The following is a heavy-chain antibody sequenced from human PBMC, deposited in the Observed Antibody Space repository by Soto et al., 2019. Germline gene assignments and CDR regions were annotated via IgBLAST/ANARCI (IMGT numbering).Heavy chain of an antibody. CDR2: ISYDGSNK. CDR3: ARERVTMVRGVRGDYYYGMDV. D-gene: IGHD3-10*01. V-gene: IGHV3-30-3*01. J-gene: IGHJ6*01. CDR1: GFTFSSYA. Sequence: QVQLVESGGGVVQPGRSLRLSCAASGFTFSSYAMHWVRQAPGKGLEWVAVISYDGSNKYYADSVKGRFTISRDNSKNTLYLQMNSLRAEDTAVYYCARERVTMVRGVRGDYYYGMDVWGQGTMVTVSS.